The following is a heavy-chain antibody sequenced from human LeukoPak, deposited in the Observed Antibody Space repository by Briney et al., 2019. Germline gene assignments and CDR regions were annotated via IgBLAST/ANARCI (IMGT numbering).Heavy chain of an antibody. CDR1: GFTFSSYS. V-gene: IGHV3-21*01. CDR3: ARVLGSYYYYGMDV. Sequence: PGGSLRLSCAASGFTFSSYSMNWVRQAPGKGLEWVSSISSSSSYIYYADSVKGRFTISRDNAKNSLYLQMKSLRAEDTAVYYCARVLGSYYYYGMDVWGQGTTVTVSS. CDR2: ISSSSSYI. D-gene: IGHD3-10*02. J-gene: IGHJ6*02.